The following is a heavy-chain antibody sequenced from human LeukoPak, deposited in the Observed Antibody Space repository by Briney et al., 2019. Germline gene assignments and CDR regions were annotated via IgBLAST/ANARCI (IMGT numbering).Heavy chain of an antibody. D-gene: IGHD6-13*01. CDR1: GYSFTSYW. J-gene: IGHJ4*02. CDR2: IHTSDSYT. CDR3: ARFSSSWYGEY. Sequence: KPGESLKISCEASGYSFTSYWITWVRQMPGKGLEWMGTIHTSDSYTNYSPSFEGHVTLSADKSISTAYLQWSSLRASDTAMYFCARFSSSWYGEYWGQGILVTVSS. V-gene: IGHV5-10-1*01.